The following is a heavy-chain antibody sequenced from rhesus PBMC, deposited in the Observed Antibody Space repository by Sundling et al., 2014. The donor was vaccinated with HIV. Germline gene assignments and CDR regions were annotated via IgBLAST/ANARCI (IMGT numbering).Heavy chain of an antibody. D-gene: IGHD4-29*01. CDR2: IYSGGTTP. CDR3: AKVYGSRIYYGLDS. Sequence: EVQLVETGGGLVQPGGSLKLSCAASGFTFSSYGMTWVRQAPGKGLEWVSGIYSGGTTPYYADSVKGRFTVSRDNSKNTLSLQMNSLRGEDTAVYYCAKVYGSRIYYGLDSWGQGVVVTVSS. V-gene: IGHV3-103*01. CDR1: GFTFSSYG. J-gene: IGHJ6*01.